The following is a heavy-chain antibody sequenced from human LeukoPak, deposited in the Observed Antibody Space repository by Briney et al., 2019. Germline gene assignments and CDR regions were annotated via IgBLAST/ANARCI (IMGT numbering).Heavy chain of an antibody. CDR2: IKQDGSEK. Sequence: PGGSLRLSCAASGFTFSSSWMSWVRQAPGKGLEWVANIKQDGSEKYYVDSVKGRFTISRDNSKNTLYLQMNSLRPEDTAVYYCARDRVNRVYCGGDCYSAVFDYWGQGTLVTVSS. D-gene: IGHD2-21*02. J-gene: IGHJ4*02. CDR3: ARDRVNRVYCGGDCYSAVFDY. CDR1: GFTFSSSW. V-gene: IGHV3-7*01.